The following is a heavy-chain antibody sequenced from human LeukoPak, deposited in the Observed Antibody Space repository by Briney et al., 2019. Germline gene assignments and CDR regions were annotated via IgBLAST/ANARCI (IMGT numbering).Heavy chain of an antibody. Sequence: GASVKVSCKASGGTFSSYAISWVRQAPGQGLEWMGGIIPIFGTANYAQKFQGRVTITADESTSTAYMELSSLRSEDTAVYYCARDRVSSGWYRTSDFDYWGQGTLVTVSS. D-gene: IGHD6-19*01. CDR2: IIPIFGTA. CDR1: GGTFSSYA. J-gene: IGHJ4*02. CDR3: ARDRVSSGWYRTSDFDY. V-gene: IGHV1-69*13.